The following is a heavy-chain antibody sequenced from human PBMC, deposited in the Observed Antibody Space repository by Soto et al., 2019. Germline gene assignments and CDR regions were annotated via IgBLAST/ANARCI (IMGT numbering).Heavy chain of an antibody. D-gene: IGHD3-16*01. CDR3: ARSSGRMHVFTFDYGLDV. V-gene: IGHV3-11*06. J-gene: IGHJ6*02. Sequence: QVQLVESGGGLVEPGGSLRLSCAASGFNVGDNYMTWIRQAPGKGLEWLSYSSSSGAYTNYADSVKGRFTISRDNAKNSLYLQMESLRAEDTAVYFCARSSGRMHVFTFDYGLDVWGQGTTVTVSS. CDR2: SSSSGAYT. CDR1: GFNVGDNY.